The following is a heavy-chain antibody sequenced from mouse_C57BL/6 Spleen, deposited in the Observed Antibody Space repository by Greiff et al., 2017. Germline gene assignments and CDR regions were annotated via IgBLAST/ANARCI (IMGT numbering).Heavy chain of an antibody. D-gene: IGHD2-3*01. J-gene: IGHJ4*01. CDR3: TRDEDYYYYAMDY. Sequence: EVQGVESGTVLARPGASVKMSCKTSGYTFTSYWMHWVKQRPGQGLEWIGAIYPGNSDTSYNQKFKGKAKLTAVTSASTAYMERSSLTNEDSAVYYCTRDEDYYYYAMDYWGQGTSVTVSS. CDR1: GYTFTSYW. V-gene: IGHV1-5*01. CDR2: IYPGNSDT.